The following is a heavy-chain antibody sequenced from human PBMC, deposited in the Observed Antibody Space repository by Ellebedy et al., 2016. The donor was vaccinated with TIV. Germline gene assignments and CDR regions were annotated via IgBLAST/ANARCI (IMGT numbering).Heavy chain of an antibody. CDR1: GFTFSSYS. CDR2: ISSSSSYI. Sequence: GGSLRLXXAASGFTFSSYSMNWVRQAPGKGLEWVSSISSSSSYIYYADSVKGRFTISRDNAKNSLYLQMNSLRAEDTAVYYCARDRLIDVGATSFDYWGQGTLVTVSS. J-gene: IGHJ4*02. D-gene: IGHD1-26*01. V-gene: IGHV3-21*01. CDR3: ARDRLIDVGATSFDY.